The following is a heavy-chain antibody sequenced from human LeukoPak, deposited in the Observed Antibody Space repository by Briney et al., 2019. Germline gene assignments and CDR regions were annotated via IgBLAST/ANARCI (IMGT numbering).Heavy chain of an antibody. D-gene: IGHD5-18*01. J-gene: IGHJ4*01. Sequence: GESLEISCKRSGYSFPSHWIGWVRQLPGKGLEWMGVIYPGDSDTRDSPSFQGQVTISADKSISTAYLQWSSLKASDTAMYHCARHHGIGELWFLDYWGHGTLVTVSS. V-gene: IGHV5-51*01. CDR2: IYPGDSDT. CDR1: GYSFPSHW. CDR3: ARHHGIGELWFLDY.